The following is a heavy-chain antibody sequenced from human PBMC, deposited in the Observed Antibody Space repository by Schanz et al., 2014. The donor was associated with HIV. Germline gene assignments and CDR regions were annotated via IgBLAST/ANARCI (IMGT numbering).Heavy chain of an antibody. V-gene: IGHV3-9*01. CDR1: GFTLEDYA. CDR2: MSWNRRRI. J-gene: IGHJ6*02. Sequence: EVQLMESGGGLVQPGRSLRLSCAASGFTLEDYAMHWVRQVPGKGLEWVSGMSWNRRRIGYGDAVKGRFTISRDNAENSLYLQMNSLRAEDTALYYCAKDRITGTAPPNYGLDVWGQGTTVTVSS. D-gene: IGHD1-1*01. CDR3: AKDRITGTAPPNYGLDV.